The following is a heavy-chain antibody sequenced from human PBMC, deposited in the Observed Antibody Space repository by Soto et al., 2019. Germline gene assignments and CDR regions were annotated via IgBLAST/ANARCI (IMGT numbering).Heavy chain of an antibody. CDR2: INSDGSST. Sequence: GGSLRLSCAASGFTFSSYWMHWVRQAPGKGLVWVSRINSDGSSTSYADSVKGRFTISRDNAKNTLYLQMNSLRAEDTAVYYCAREGGDLGAYYFDYWGQGTLVTVSS. CDR1: GFTFSSYW. V-gene: IGHV3-74*01. J-gene: IGHJ4*02. CDR3: AREGGDLGAYYFDY. D-gene: IGHD1-26*01.